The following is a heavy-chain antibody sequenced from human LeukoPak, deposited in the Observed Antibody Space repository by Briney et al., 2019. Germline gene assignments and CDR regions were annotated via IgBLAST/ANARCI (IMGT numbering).Heavy chain of an antibody. D-gene: IGHD3-3*01. J-gene: IGHJ6*03. Sequence: VGSLRLSCAASGFTFSSYWMSWVRQAPGKGLEGVANIKQDGSEKYYVDSVKGPFTISRDNAKNSLYLQMNSLRAEDTAVYYCARASGILYYYYYYMDVWGKGTTVTVSS. V-gene: IGHV3-7*01. CDR1: GFTFSSYW. CDR2: IKQDGSEK. CDR3: ARASGILYYYYYYMDV.